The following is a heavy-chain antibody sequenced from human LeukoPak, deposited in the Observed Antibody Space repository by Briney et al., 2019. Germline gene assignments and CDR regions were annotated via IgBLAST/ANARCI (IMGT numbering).Heavy chain of an antibody. V-gene: IGHV3-30-3*01. CDR1: GFTFSSYA. J-gene: IGHJ4*02. CDR3: ARDLRPSSYYYDSSGARGY. Sequence: QPGRSLRLSCAASGFTFSSYAMHWVRQAPGKGLERVAVISYDGSNKYYADSVKGRFTISRDNSKNTLYLQMNSLRAEDTAVYYCARDLRPSSYYYDSSGARGYWGQGTLVTVSS. D-gene: IGHD3-22*01. CDR2: ISYDGSNK.